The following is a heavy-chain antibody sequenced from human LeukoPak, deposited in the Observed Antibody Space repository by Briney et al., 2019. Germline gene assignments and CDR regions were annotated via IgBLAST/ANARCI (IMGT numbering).Heavy chain of an antibody. V-gene: IGHV3-33*01. CDR1: GFTFSSYG. D-gene: IGHD5-12*01. CDR3: ARESRGDIVADGGAFDI. Sequence: GGSLRLSCAASGFTFSSYGMHWVRQAPGKGLEWVAVIWYDGSNKYYADSVKGRFTISRDNSKNTLYLQMNSLRAEDTAVYYCARESRGDIVADGGAFDIWGQGTMVTVSS. J-gene: IGHJ3*02. CDR2: IWYDGSNK.